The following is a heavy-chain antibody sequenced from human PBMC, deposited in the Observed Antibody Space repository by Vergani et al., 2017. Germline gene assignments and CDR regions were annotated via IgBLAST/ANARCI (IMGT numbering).Heavy chain of an antibody. J-gene: IGHJ4*02. D-gene: IGHD3-3*01. CDR3: AKDRAYYDFWSGYQPDY. CDR1: VVTFSSYA. Sequence: QVQLVQSGAEVKKPGSSVKVSCKASVVTFSSYAISWVRQAPGQGLEWMGSMIPRLGIANYAQKFQGRVTITADKSTSTVYMELSSLRSEDTAVYYCAKDRAYYDFWSGYQPDYWGQGTLVTVSS. CDR2: MIPRLGIA. V-gene: IGHV1-69*04.